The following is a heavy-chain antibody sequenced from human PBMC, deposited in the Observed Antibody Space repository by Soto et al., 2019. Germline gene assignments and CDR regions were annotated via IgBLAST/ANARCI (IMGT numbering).Heavy chain of an antibody. CDR1: GFTFSNAW. CDR3: TTDRLVLSHDAFEI. J-gene: IGHJ3*02. CDR2: IKSKTDGGTT. D-gene: IGHD2-21*02. V-gene: IGHV3-15*01. Sequence: GGSLRLSCAASGFTFSNAWMSWVRQAPGKGLEWVGRIKSKTDGGTTDYAAPVKGRFTISRDDSKNTLYLQMNSLKTEDTAVYYCTTDRLVLSHDAFEILGQGTMVTVSS.